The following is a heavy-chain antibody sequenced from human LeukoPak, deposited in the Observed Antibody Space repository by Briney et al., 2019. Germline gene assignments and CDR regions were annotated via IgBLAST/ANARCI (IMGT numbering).Heavy chain of an antibody. Sequence: ASVKVSCKASGYTFTSYGISWVRQAPGQGLEWMGWISAYNGNTNYAQKLQGRVTMTTDTSTSTAYMELRSLRSDDTAVYYCARDADYYDSSGTKGDYWGQGTLVTVSS. CDR1: GYTFTSYG. CDR3: ARDADYYDSSGTKGDY. V-gene: IGHV1-18*01. CDR2: ISAYNGNT. D-gene: IGHD3-22*01. J-gene: IGHJ4*02.